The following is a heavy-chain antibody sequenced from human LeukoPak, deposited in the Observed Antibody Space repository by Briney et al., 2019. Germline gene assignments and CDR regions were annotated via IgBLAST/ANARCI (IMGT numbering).Heavy chain of an antibody. CDR2: IDPNGGGA. J-gene: IGHJ5*02. Sequence: ASVKVSCKASGYIFTSYYMHWVRQAPGQGLEWMGVIDPNGGGANYPQKVQGRVTMTRDTSTSTVYMEMRSLRSEDTAVYYCARLLRHWFDPWGQGTLVTVSS. CDR1: GYIFTSYY. V-gene: IGHV1-46*01. CDR3: ARLLRHWFDP.